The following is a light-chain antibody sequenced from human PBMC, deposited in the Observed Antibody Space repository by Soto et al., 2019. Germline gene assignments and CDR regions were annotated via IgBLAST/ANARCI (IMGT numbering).Light chain of an antibody. CDR3: QTWVTGPPWV. CDR1: SGHSTYA. V-gene: IGLV4-69*01. CDR2: VNSDGSH. J-gene: IGLJ3*02. Sequence: QPVLTQSPSASASLGASVKLTCTLTSGHSTYAIAWHQQQPEKGPRYLMKVNSDGSHSKGDGITDRFSGSSSGAERYLTISSLQSEDEADYYCQTWVTGPPWVFGGGTKLTVL.